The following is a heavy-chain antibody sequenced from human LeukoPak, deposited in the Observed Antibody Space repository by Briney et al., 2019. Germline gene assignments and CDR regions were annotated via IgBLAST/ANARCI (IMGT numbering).Heavy chain of an antibody. Sequence: GGSLRLSCAASGFTFSSYGMHWVRQAPGKGLGWVAFIRYDGSNKYYADSLKGRFTISRDNAENSLYLQMNSLRAEDTAVYYCVTRGWADYYYYMDVWGKGTTVTVSS. CDR1: GFTFSSYG. J-gene: IGHJ6*03. D-gene: IGHD6-19*01. CDR3: VTRGWADYYYYMDV. CDR2: IRYDGSNK. V-gene: IGHV3-30*02.